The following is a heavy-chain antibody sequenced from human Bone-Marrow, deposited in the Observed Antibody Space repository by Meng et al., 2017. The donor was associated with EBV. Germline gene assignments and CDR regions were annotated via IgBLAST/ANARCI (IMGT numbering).Heavy chain of an antibody. D-gene: IGHD3-22*01. CDR1: GYTFRSYA. CDR3: ARRYYDVTGYYYFDF. J-gene: IGHJ4*02. Sequence: QVQLLQSGAEGKKPGASVKVSCKASGYTFRSYAIHWVRQAPGQSLEWMGWIDVGNANTKYSQKFQDRVTITRETFASTVYMELSRLTSEDTAVYYCARRYYDVTGYYYFDFWGQGTLVTVSS. CDR2: IDVGNANT. V-gene: IGHV1-3*01.